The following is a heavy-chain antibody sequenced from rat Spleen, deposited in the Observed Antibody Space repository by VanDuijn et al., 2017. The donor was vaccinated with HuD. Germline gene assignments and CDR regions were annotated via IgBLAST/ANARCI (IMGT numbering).Heavy chain of an antibody. CDR3: AREDYYSSYISVMDA. Sequence: EVQLQESGPGLVKPSQSLSLTCSVTGYSITSSYRWNWIRKFPGNKLEWMGYINSAGSTNYNPSFKSRISITRETSKNQFFLQVNSVTTEDTATYYCAREDYYSSYISVMDAWGQGASVTVSS. CDR2: INSAGST. V-gene: IGHV3-3*01. D-gene: IGHD1-2*01. CDR1: GYSITSSYR. J-gene: IGHJ4*01.